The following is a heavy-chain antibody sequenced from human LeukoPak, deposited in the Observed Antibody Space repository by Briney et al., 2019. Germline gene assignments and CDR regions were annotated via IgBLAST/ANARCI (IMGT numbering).Heavy chain of an antibody. D-gene: IGHD6-13*01. V-gene: IGHV1-2*02. J-gene: IGHJ4*02. CDR2: IKPNSGGT. CDR3: ARDAAGEAAAGTGDY. CDR1: GYTFTGYY. Sequence: ASVKLSCKASGYTFTGYYMHWVRQAPGQGLEWMGWIKPNSGGTNYAQKFQGRVTMTRDTSISTAYMELSRLRSDDTAVYYCARDAAGEAAAGTGDYWGQGTLVTVSS.